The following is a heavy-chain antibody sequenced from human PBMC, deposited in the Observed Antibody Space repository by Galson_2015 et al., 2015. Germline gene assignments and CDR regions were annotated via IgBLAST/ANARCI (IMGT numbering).Heavy chain of an antibody. CDR2: VDPEDGET. D-gene: IGHD3-10*01. J-gene: IGHJ4*02. Sequence: VKVSCKVSGYTFTDYYMHWVQQAPGKGLEWMGLVDPEDGETIYAEKFQGRVTITADTSTDTAYMELSSLRSEDTAVYYCATWAVRGITMVRGVLIGVDIWGQGTLVTVSS. CDR1: GYTFTDYY. V-gene: IGHV1-69-2*01. CDR3: ATWAVRGITMVRGVLIGVDI.